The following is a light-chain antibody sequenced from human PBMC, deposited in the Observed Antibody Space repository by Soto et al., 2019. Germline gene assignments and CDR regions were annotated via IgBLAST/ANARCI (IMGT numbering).Light chain of an antibody. CDR2: SAS. Sequence: DIQMTQSPSSVSASVGDRVTITWRASQGISGWLAWYQQTPGKAPKLLIYSASNLQSGVPSRFSGSGYGTDFTLTISSLQPEDFATYYCQQVNSFPRTFGQGTKLQIK. CDR1: QGISGW. CDR3: QQVNSFPRT. J-gene: IGKJ2*01. V-gene: IGKV1D-12*01.